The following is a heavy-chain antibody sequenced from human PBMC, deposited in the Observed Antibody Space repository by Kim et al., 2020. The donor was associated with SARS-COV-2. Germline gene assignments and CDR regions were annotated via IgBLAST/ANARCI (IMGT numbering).Heavy chain of an antibody. CDR1: GGSFSGYY. CDR3: ARTSGSYYTNRHYNWFDP. Sequence: SETLSLTCAVYGGSFSGYYWSWIRQPPGKGLEWIGEINHSGSTNYNPSLKSRVTISVDTSKNQFSLKLSSVTAADTAVYYCARTSGSYYTNRHYNWFDPWGQVTLVTVSS. J-gene: IGHJ5*02. V-gene: IGHV4-34*01. CDR2: INHSGST. D-gene: IGHD1-26*01.